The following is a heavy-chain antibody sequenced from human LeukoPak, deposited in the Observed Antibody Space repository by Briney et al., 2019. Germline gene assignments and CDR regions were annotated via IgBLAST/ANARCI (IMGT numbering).Heavy chain of an antibody. CDR1: GFTFSSYI. Sequence: GGSLRLSCAASGFTFSSYIMNWVRQAPGKGLEWVSSISSSSSYIYYADSVKGRFTISRDNAKNSLYLQMNSLRAEDTAVYYCARGRLLRYFDWLESGTGGDAFDIWGQGTMVTVSS. CDR3: ARGRLLRYFDWLESGTGGDAFDI. CDR2: ISSSSSYI. J-gene: IGHJ3*02. D-gene: IGHD3-9*01. V-gene: IGHV3-21*01.